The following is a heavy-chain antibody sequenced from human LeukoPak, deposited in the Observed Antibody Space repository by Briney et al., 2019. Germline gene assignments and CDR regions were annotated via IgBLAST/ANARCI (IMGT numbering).Heavy chain of an antibody. CDR2: IKSKTDGGTT. V-gene: IGHV3-15*01. J-gene: IGHJ4*02. D-gene: IGHD3-3*01. CDR1: GFTFSNAW. CDR3: TTAGRFLEWLSDYFDY. Sequence: GGSLRPSCAASGFTFSNAWMSWVRQAPGKGLEWVGRIKSKTDGGTTDYAAPVKGRFTISRDDSKNTLYLQMNSLKTEDTAVYYCTTAGRFLEWLSDYFDYWGQGTLVTVSS.